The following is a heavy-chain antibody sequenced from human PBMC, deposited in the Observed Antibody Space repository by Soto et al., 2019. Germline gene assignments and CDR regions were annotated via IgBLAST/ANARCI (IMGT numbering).Heavy chain of an antibody. D-gene: IGHD3-3*01. V-gene: IGHV4-4*02. CDR3: ARRGITIFGVDNRFDP. Sequence: QVQLQESGPGLVKPSGTLSLTCAVSSGSISSSNWWSWVRQPPGKGLEWIGEIYHSGSTNYNPSLKSRVTISVDKSKNQFSLKLSSVTAADTAVYYCARRGITIFGVDNRFDPWGHGTLVTVSP. CDR2: IYHSGST. CDR1: SGSISSSNW. J-gene: IGHJ5*02.